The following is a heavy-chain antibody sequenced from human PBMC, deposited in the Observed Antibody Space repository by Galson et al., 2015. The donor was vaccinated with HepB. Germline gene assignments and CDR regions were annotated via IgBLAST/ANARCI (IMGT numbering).Heavy chain of an antibody. CDR1: GFSFSSFW. CDR3: ARGASYYDWTGHPDEKYCGMDV. J-gene: IGHJ6*02. D-gene: IGHD3-22*01. CDR2: ISRGGNTR. V-gene: IGHV3-74*01. Sequence: SLRLSCATSGFSFSSFWMNWVRQVPGKGLLWVSRISRGGNTRNYADSVEGRFTISRDNANNALYLEMNSLRAEDTAVYYCARGASYYDWTGHPDEKYCGMDVWGQGTTVIVSS.